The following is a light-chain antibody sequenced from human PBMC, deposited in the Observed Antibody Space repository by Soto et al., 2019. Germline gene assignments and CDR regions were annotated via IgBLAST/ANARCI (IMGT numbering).Light chain of an antibody. Sequence: QSVLTQPASVSGTPGQSITISCTGTSTDVGSYNLVSWYQQHPVKAPKLLIYEGSMPPSGVSDRFSGSKSGNTASLAVSGLQVEDDADYYCSSYAVCSPPVLFGGGTKLTVL. J-gene: IGLJ2*01. V-gene: IGLV2-23*01. CDR1: STDVGSYNL. CDR2: EGS. CDR3: SSYAVCSPPVL.